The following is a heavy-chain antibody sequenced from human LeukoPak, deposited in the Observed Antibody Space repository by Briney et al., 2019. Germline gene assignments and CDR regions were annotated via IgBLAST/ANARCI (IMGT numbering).Heavy chain of an antibody. Sequence: PGGSLRLSCAASGFTFSGSAMHWVRQASGKGLEWVGRIRSKANSYATAYAASVKGRFTISRDDSKNTAYLQMNSLRAEDTAVYYCAKDGVRVVTMIVGISYWGQGTLVTVSS. V-gene: IGHV3-73*01. CDR1: GFTFSGSA. J-gene: IGHJ4*02. CDR3: AKDGVRVVTMIVGISY. CDR2: IRSKANSYAT. D-gene: IGHD3-22*01.